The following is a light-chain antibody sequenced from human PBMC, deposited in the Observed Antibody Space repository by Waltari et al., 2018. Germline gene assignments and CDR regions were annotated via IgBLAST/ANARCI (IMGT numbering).Light chain of an antibody. CDR3: QQYYDTPQT. CDR1: QSVLYRSSNRNY. J-gene: IGKJ1*01. Sequence: DIVMTQSPDSLAVSLGERATINCKSSQSVLYRSSNRNYLAWYQQKSGQPPKLLIYWASTRESGVPDLFSGSGSGTDFTLTISSLQAEDVAVYYCQQYYDTPQTFGQGTKVEIK. V-gene: IGKV4-1*01. CDR2: WAS.